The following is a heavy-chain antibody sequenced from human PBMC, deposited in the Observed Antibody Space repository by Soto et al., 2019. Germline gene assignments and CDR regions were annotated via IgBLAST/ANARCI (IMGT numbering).Heavy chain of an antibody. D-gene: IGHD6-6*01. CDR1: GYTFTNFA. V-gene: IGHV1-18*01. CDR3: ARGGTARHRDS. CDR2: VSANNGFT. J-gene: IGHJ5*01. Sequence: GASVKVSCKTSGYTFTNFALSWVRQAPGQGLEWIGFVSANNGFTHFAQKFQGRVSVKTDTSTNTVYLDLRSLSSDDTAVYYWARGGTARHRDSRGQRPPGTVAS.